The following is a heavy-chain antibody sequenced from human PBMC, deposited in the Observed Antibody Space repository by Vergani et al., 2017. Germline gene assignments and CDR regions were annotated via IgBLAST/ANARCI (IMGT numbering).Heavy chain of an antibody. CDR3: AKARRVASSWPLYYFDY. CDR1: GFTFSSYE. Sequence: EVQLVESGGGLVQPGGSLRLSCAASGFTFSSYEMNWVRQAPGKGLEWVSYISSSGSTIYYADSVKGRFTISRDNAKNTLYLQMNSLRAEDTAVYYCAKARRVASSWPLYYFDYWGQGTLVTVSS. V-gene: IGHV3-48*03. D-gene: IGHD6-13*01. CDR2: ISSSGSTI. J-gene: IGHJ4*02.